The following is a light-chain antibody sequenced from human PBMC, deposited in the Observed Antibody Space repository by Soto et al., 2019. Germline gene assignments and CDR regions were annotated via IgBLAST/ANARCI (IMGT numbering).Light chain of an antibody. CDR3: QQYNNWPGT. J-gene: IGKJ4*01. CDR1: QSVDSR. CDR2: GAS. Sequence: IVITHSPATLPFSPVERATLSCRTSQSVDSRLAWYQHKPGQAPRLLIYGASNRATGIPARFSGSGSGTEFTLTIDSLQSEDFAIYFCQQYNNWPGTFGGGTKVDIK. V-gene: IGKV3-15*01.